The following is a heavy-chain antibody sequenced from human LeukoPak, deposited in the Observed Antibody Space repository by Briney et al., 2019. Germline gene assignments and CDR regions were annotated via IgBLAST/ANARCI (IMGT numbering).Heavy chain of an antibody. CDR1: GYTFTDYY. CDR3: ARAILKPAFDS. V-gene: IGHV1-2*02. J-gene: IGHJ4*02. Sequence: ASLKVSCKASGYTFTDYYMHWVRQAPGQGLEWMGWINPNSGGTNYAQTFQGRVTMTRDTSISTAYMELSRLRSDDTAVYYCARAILKPAFDSWGQGTLVTVSS. CDR2: INPNSGGT.